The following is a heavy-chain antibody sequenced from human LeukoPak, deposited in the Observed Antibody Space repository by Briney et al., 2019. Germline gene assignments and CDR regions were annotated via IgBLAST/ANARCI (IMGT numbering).Heavy chain of an antibody. Sequence: PSETLSLTCTVSGGSISSHYWSWIRQPPGKGLEWIGYIYYSGSTNYNPSLKSRVTISVDTSKNQFSLKLSSVTAADTAVYYCAREATYDILTGYFHYMDVWGKGTTVTVSS. CDR3: AREATYDILTGYFHYMDV. CDR1: GGSISSHY. J-gene: IGHJ6*03. V-gene: IGHV4-59*11. D-gene: IGHD3-9*01. CDR2: IYYSGST.